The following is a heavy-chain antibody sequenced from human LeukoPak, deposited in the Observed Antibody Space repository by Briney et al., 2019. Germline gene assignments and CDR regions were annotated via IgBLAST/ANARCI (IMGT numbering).Heavy chain of an antibody. D-gene: IGHD1-26*01. CDR3: ARDWGSYSLDY. Sequence: ASVKVSCKASGYTFISYGITWVRQAPGQGLEWMGWISGYNGNTYPGQKVKGRVTMTTDTSTSTAYMELRSLRSDDTAVYYCARDWGSYSLDYWGQGTLVTVSS. CDR2: ISGYNGNT. CDR1: GYTFISYG. J-gene: IGHJ4*02. V-gene: IGHV1-18*01.